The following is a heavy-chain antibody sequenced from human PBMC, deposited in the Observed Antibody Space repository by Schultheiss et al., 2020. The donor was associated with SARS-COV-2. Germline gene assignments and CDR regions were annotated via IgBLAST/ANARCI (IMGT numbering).Heavy chain of an antibody. CDR2: ISSDNYYI. D-gene: IGHD2-21*02. V-gene: IGHV3-21*01. CDR3: ARELSDETFDP. J-gene: IGHJ5*02. CDR1: GFTFSTYT. Sequence: GGSLRLSCAASGFTFSTYTMNWVRQAPGKGLEWVSSISSDNYYIYYAASVKGRFTISRDNAKNSLYLQMNSLTVGDTAIYYCARELSDETFDPWGQGTLVTVSS.